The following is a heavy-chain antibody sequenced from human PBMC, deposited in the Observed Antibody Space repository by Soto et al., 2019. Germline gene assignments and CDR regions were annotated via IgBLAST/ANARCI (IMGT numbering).Heavy chain of an antibody. D-gene: IGHD5-12*01. J-gene: IGHJ4*02. CDR3: ARLDGYDNYFDY. Sequence: SEPLRLPCTVFGGSISSHCWSCIRQHQGQGLEWIGYIYYTGSTNYNPSLKSRVTISVDTSKSQFSLRLSSVTAADTAVYFCARLDGYDNYFDYWGQGALVTVSS. CDR2: IYYTGST. CDR1: GGSISSHC. V-gene: IGHV4-59*08.